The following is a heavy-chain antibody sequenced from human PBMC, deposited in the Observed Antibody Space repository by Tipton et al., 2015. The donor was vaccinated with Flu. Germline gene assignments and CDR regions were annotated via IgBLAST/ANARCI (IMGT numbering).Heavy chain of an antibody. Sequence: LRLSCTVSGGSISSGDYYWSWIRQTPGKGLEWIGYIYYSGNAYYNPSLKSRVTISVDTSEDQFSLKLNSVTAADTAVYYCARTLVTTMVRGAAYWYFDLWGRGTLVTVSS. CDR2: IYYSGNA. J-gene: IGHJ2*01. CDR3: ARTLVTTMVRGAAYWYFDL. D-gene: IGHD3-10*01. CDR1: GGSISSGDYY. V-gene: IGHV4-30-4*01.